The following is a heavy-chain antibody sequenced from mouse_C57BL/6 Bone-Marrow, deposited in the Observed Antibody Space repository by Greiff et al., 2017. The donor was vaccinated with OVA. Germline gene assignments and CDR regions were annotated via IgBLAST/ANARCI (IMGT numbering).Heavy chain of an antibody. Sequence: VNVVESGAELARPGASVKLSCKASGYTFTSYGISWVKQRTGQGLEWIGEIYPRSGNTYYNEKFKGKATLTADKSSSTAYMELRSLTSEDSAVYFCARGYLFAYWGQGTLVTVSA. CDR3: ARGYLFAY. J-gene: IGHJ3*01. CDR1: GYTFTSYG. D-gene: IGHD3-1*01. V-gene: IGHV1-81*01. CDR2: IYPRSGNT.